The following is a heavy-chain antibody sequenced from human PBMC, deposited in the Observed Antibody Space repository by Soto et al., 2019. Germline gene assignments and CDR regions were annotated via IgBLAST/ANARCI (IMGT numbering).Heavy chain of an antibody. V-gene: IGHV4-30-4*01. Sequence: PSETLSLTCTVSGGSISSGDYYWSWIRQPPGKGLEWIGYIYYSGSTYYNPSLKSRVTISVDTSKNQFSLKLSSVTAADTAVYYCARGGYSYGPPDYYYGMDVWGQGTTVTVSS. CDR1: GGSISSGDYY. D-gene: IGHD5-18*01. CDR2: IYYSGST. CDR3: ARGGYSYGPPDYYYGMDV. J-gene: IGHJ6*02.